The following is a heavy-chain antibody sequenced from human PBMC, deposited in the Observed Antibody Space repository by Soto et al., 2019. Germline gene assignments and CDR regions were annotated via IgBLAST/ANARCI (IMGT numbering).Heavy chain of an antibody. Sequence: TLSLTCTVSGGSISSGGYYWSWIRQHPGKGLEWIGYIYYSGSTYYNPSLKSRVTISVDTSKNQFSLKLSSVTAADTAMYYCARDRGDGFYDYWGQGTLVTVSS. V-gene: IGHV4-31*03. CDR2: IYYSGST. J-gene: IGHJ4*02. CDR1: GGSISSGGYY. D-gene: IGHD3-10*01. CDR3: ARDRGDGFYDY.